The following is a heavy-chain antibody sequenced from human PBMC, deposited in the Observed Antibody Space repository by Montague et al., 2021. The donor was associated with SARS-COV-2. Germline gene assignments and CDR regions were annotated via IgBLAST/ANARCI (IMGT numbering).Heavy chain of an antibody. CDR1: GGSIGSSSYY. CDR3: ARVGRQQLVRLSGMDV. Sequence: SETLSLTCTVSGGSIGSSSYYWGWIRQPPGKGLEWIGSIYYSGSTYYNSSLKSRVTISVDTSKNQFSLKLSSVTATDTAVYYCARVGRQQLVRLSGMDVWGQGTTVTVSS. CDR2: IYYSGST. J-gene: IGHJ6*01. V-gene: IGHV4-39*07. D-gene: IGHD6-13*01.